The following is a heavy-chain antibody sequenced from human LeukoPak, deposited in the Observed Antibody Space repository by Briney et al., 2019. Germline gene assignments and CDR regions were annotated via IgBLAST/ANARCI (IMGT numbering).Heavy chain of an antibody. Sequence: ASVTVSFTASGYTFTSFYMHWVRQAPGQGLEWMGIFNPSGSSTTYAQKFQGRVTMTRDTSTSIVYMELSSLGSEDTAVYYCARAGENYYDFYYWGQGTLVTVSS. CDR1: GYTFTSFY. V-gene: IGHV1-46*01. CDR2: FNPSGSST. CDR3: ARAGENYYDFYY. D-gene: IGHD1-26*01. J-gene: IGHJ4*02.